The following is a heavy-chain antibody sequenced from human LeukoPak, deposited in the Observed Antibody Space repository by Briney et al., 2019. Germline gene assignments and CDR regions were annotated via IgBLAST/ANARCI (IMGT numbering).Heavy chain of an antibody. CDR3: ARDFGSS. V-gene: IGHV4-61*01. CDR1: GGSVSSGSYY. CDR2: IYYSGST. Sequence: SETLSLTCTVSGGSVSSGSYYWSWIRQPPGKGLEWIGYIYYSGSTNYNPSLKSRVTISVDTSKNQFSLKLSSVTAADTAVYYCARDFGSSWGQGTLVTVS. J-gene: IGHJ4*02. D-gene: IGHD6-6*01.